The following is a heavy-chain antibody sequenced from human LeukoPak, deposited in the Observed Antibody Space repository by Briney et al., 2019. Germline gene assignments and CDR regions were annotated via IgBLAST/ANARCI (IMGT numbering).Heavy chain of an antibody. CDR3: ATDRDNSDWQKRFDS. D-gene: IGHD2-21*02. Sequence: GGSLRVSGAASGFTFSTFWLNWYRQAPGKGLVWVGNINQDASEINYVDSVRGRFTISRDNAKNSLHLQMNSLRAEDTAVYYCATDRDNSDWQKRFDSWGQGTLVTVSS. V-gene: IGHV3-7*01. J-gene: IGHJ4*02. CDR1: GFTFSTFW. CDR2: INQDASEI.